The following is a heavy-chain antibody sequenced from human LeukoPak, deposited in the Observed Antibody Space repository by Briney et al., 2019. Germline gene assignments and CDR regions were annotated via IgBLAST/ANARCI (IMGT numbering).Heavy chain of an antibody. Sequence: GGSLRLSCAASGFTFSSYAMSWVRQAPGKGLECVSAISGSCGPTYYTDSVKGRFTISRDNSKNTLYLQMNSLRAEDTAIYFCARDWETLTYYDSSGQEYWGQGTMVTVSS. CDR2: ISGSCGPT. V-gene: IGHV3-23*01. CDR1: GFTFSSYA. D-gene: IGHD3-22*01. J-gene: IGHJ3*01. CDR3: ARDWETLTYYDSSGQEY.